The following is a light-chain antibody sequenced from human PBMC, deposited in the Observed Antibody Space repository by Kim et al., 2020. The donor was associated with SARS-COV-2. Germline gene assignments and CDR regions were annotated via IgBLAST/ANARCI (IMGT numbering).Light chain of an antibody. J-gene: IGKJ1*01. CDR3: MQGTHWPWT. Sequence: PASISCRSSQSLVHSDGNTYLSWFQQRPGQSPRRLIYKVSTRDSGVPDRFSGSGSGTDFTLKISRVEADDVGVYYCMQGTHWPWTFGQGTKVDIK. V-gene: IGKV2-30*02. CDR1: QSLVHSDGNTY. CDR2: KVS.